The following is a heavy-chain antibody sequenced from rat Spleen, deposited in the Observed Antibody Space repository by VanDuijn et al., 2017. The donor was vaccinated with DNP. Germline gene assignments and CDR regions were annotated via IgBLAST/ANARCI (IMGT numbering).Heavy chain of an antibody. D-gene: IGHD1-4*01. Sequence: EVQLVESGGGLVQPGRSMKLSCAASGFTFSNYYMAWVRQAPTKGLEWVAAINPDGATTHYSDSVRGRFTISRDNAKSSLYLQMNSLKSEDTATYYCAKDRPGGYAMDAWGQGTSVTVSS. J-gene: IGHJ4*01. V-gene: IGHV5-25*01. CDR3: AKDRPGGYAMDA. CDR1: GFTFSNYY. CDR2: INPDGATT.